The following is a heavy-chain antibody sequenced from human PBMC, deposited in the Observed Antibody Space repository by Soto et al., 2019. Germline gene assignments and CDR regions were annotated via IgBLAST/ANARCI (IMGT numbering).Heavy chain of an antibody. Sequence: QVQLVQSGAEVKKPGSSVKVSCKASGGTFSSYAISWVRQAPGQGLEWMGGIIPIFGTANYAQKFQGRVTSTADESTSTAYMELSSLRSEDTAVYYCARDRGYDILTGYYKGGNYFDYWGQGTLVTVSS. CDR3: ARDRGYDILTGYYKGGNYFDY. CDR2: IIPIFGTA. J-gene: IGHJ4*02. D-gene: IGHD3-9*01. CDR1: GGTFSSYA. V-gene: IGHV1-69*01.